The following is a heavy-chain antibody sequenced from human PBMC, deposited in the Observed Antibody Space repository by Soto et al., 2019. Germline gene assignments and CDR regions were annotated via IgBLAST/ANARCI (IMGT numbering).Heavy chain of an antibody. CDR3: ARGSRSSWYFVYY. J-gene: IGHJ4*02. Sequence: ELQLVESGGGLVQPGGSLRLSCAASGFIFSSYAMYWVRQAPGKGVEYVSAISSNGGSTYYANSVKGRFTISRDNSKNTLYLQMGSLRAEDMAVYYCARGSRSSWYFVYYWGQGNLVTVSS. CDR1: GFIFSSYA. V-gene: IGHV3-64*01. D-gene: IGHD6-13*01. CDR2: ISSNGGST.